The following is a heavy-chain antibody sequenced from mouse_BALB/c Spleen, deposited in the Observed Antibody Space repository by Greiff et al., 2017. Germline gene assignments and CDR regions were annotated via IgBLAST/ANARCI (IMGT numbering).Heavy chain of an antibody. V-gene: IGHV5-6-4*01. CDR2: ISSGGSYT. D-gene: IGHD2-3*01. Sequence: EVMLVESGGGLVKPGGSLKLSCAASGFTFSSYTMSWVRQTPEKRLEWVATISSGGSYTYYPDSVKGRFTISRDNAKNTLYLQMSSLKSEDTAMYYCTRGGGYDGYYDWYFDVWGAGTTVTVSS. CDR1: GFTFSSYT. J-gene: IGHJ1*01. CDR3: TRGGGYDGYYDWYFDV.